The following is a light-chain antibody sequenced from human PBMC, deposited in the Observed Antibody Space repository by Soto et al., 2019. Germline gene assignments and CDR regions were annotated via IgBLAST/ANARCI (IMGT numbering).Light chain of an antibody. CDR1: SSNIGSNA. CDR2: SNN. V-gene: IGLV1-44*01. J-gene: IGLJ2*01. Sequence: QSVLTQPPSASGTPGQRVTISCSGSSSNIGSNAVNWYQQLPGTAPKLLIYSNNERPSGVPDRLSGSKSGTSASLAISGLQSEDEADYYCAAWVDSLNGPVFGGGTKLTVL. CDR3: AAWVDSLNGPV.